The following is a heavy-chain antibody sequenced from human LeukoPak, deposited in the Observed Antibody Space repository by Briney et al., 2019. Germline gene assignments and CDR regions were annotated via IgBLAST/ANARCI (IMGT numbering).Heavy chain of an antibody. J-gene: IGHJ4*02. V-gene: IGHV3-74*01. CDR3: ARDPNWNYNPSDY. CDR1: GFTFSSYW. D-gene: IGHD1-7*01. CDR2: INGDGSST. Sequence: PGGSLRLSCAASGFTFSSYWMNWVRQVPGKGLVWVSRINGDGSSTRYADSVKGRFTISRDNAKNTLYLQMNNLRAEDTAVYYCARDPNWNYNPSDYWGQGTLVTVSS.